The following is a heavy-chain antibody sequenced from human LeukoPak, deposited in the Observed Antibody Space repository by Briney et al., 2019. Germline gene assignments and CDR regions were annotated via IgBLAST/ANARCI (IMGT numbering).Heavy chain of an antibody. J-gene: IGHJ3*02. V-gene: IGHV1-24*01. D-gene: IGHD2-2*01. Sequence: EASVKVSCKVSGYTLTELSMHWVRQAPGKGLEWMGGFDPEDGETIYAQKFQGRVTMTEDTSTDTAYMELSSLRSEDTAVYYCATAVVPAVLDASDIWGQGTMVTVSS. CDR1: GYTLTELS. CDR3: ATAVVPAVLDASDI. CDR2: FDPEDGET.